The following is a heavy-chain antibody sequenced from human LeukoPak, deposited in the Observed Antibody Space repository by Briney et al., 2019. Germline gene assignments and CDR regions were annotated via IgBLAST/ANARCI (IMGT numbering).Heavy chain of an antibody. CDR2: INQGGSET. D-gene: IGHD6-6*01. J-gene: IGHJ4*02. CDR1: GFTFRTYW. V-gene: IGHV3-7*01. Sequence: PGGSLRLSSAASGFTFRTYWMSWVRQAPGKGLEWVASINQGGSETYYVESVKGRFTISRDNAMNSFFLQMNSLRAEDTAVYYCARLIGDRTIYDYWGQGTLVTVSS. CDR3: ARLIGDRTIYDY.